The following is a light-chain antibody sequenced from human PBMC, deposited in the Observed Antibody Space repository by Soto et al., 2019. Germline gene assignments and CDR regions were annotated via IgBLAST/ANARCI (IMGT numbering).Light chain of an antibody. CDR2: NVG. V-gene: IGLV2-11*01. Sequence: RTHLPSVSGSPGQSVTISYTGTSSDVGGYNYVSWYQHYPGKAPKLIIYNVGTRRLGVPGRFSGAKSGNTASLTISGLQAEDEAQYYSCSSAGSYNFVFGSGTKVTLL. CDR3: CSSAGSYNFV. J-gene: IGLJ1*01. CDR1: SSDVGGYNY.